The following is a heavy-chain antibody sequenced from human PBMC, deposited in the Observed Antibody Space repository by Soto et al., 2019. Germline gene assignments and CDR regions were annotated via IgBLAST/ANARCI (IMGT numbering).Heavy chain of an antibody. CDR1: GGSISSGDYY. V-gene: IGHV4-30-4*01. CDR2: IYYSGST. D-gene: IGHD6-13*01. J-gene: IGHJ6*02. CDR3: ARDKSNRWYVPYYYYGMDV. Sequence: QVQLQESGPGLVKPSQTLSLTCTVSGGSISSGDYYWSWIRQPPGKGLEWIGYIYYSGSTYYNPSLKSRVTISVDTSKHQFSLKLSSVTAADTAVYYCARDKSNRWYVPYYYYGMDVWGQGTTVTVSS.